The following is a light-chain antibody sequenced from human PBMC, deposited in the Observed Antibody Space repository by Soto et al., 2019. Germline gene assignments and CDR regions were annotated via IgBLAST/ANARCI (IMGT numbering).Light chain of an antibody. CDR3: SSYAGSNNYV. V-gene: IGLV2-8*01. J-gene: IGLJ1*01. CDR1: SSDVGGYNY. CDR2: EVS. Sequence: QSALTQPPSASRSPGQSVTISCTGNSSDVGGYNYVSWYQQHPGKAPKLMIYEVSKRPSGVPDRFSGSKSGNTASLTVSGLQAEDEADYYCSSYAGSNNYVFGTGTKVTVL.